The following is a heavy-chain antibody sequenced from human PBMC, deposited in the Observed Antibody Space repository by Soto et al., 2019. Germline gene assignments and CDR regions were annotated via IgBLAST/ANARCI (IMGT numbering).Heavy chain of an antibody. CDR2: VSANNGHT. CDR1: GFTFNNYG. CDR3: ARDIESVTAKHFFYYYAMDV. D-gene: IGHD2-8*01. Sequence: ASVKVSCKASGFTFNNYGLNWVRQAPGQGLEWMGWVSANNGHTNYAQNLQGRVSMTTDTSTITVYMELRGLTFDDTAVYYCARDIESVTAKHFFYYYAMDVWGQGTTVTVSS. V-gene: IGHV1-18*01. J-gene: IGHJ6*02.